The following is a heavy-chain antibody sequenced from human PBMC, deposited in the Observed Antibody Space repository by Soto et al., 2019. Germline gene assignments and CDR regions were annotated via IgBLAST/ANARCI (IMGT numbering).Heavy chain of an antibody. CDR2: ISGSGGST. CDR1: RVSLNSYA. J-gene: IGHJ4*02. V-gene: IGHV3-23*01. CDR3: AKDLWDTAMVPPL. Sequence: GGSTRLSCAASRVSLNSYAVSWVRQDPGKGLEWVSAISGSGGSTYYADSVKGRFTISRDNSKNTLYLQMNSLRAEDTAVYYCAKDLWDTAMVPPLWGQGTLVTVSS. D-gene: IGHD5-18*01.